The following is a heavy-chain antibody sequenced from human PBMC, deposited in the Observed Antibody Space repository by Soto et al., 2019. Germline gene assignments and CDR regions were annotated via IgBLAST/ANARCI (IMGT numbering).Heavy chain of an antibody. D-gene: IGHD3-10*01. CDR3: AKGSYGYYGSGSYGD. CDR2: ISWDGGST. J-gene: IGHJ4*02. V-gene: IGHV3-43*01. CDR1: GFTFDDYT. Sequence: EVQLVESGGVVVQPGGSLRLSCAASGFTFDDYTMHWVRQAPGKGLEWVSVISWDGGSTYYADSVKGRFTISRDNSKNSRYQQMNSLRTEDTALYYCAKGSYGYYGSGSYGDWGQGTLVTVSS.